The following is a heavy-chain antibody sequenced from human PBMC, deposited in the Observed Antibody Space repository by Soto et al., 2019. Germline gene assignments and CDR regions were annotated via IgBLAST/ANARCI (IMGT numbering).Heavy chain of an antibody. V-gene: IGHV4-39*01. D-gene: IGHD1-1*01. CDR1: GGSVSSSDYY. J-gene: IGHJ4*02. CDR2: IYYSGST. Sequence: QLQLQASGPGLVKPSETLSLTCTVSGGSVSSSDYYWGWIRQPPGEGLEWIGNIYYSGSTYYNPSLKSRVTISVDTSKNQFSLKLISVTAADTAVYYCARWKGGSANVDYWGQGTLVTVSS. CDR3: ARWKGGSANVDY.